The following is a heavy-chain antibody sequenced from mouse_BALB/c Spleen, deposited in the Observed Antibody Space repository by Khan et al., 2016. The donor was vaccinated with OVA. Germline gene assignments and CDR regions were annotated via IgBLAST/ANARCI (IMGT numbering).Heavy chain of an antibody. Sequence: EVQLQQSGPGLVKPSQSLSLTCTVTGYSITSGYAWNWIRHLPGNKLEWMGYISYSGSTSYNPSLSSRISITRDTSKHQFFLQLNSVTNEETATYYCARKNYYGYAMDYWGQGTSVTVSS. V-gene: IGHV3-2*02. CDR3: ARKNYYGYAMDY. CDR1: GYSITSGYA. J-gene: IGHJ4*01. D-gene: IGHD1-1*01. CDR2: ISYSGST.